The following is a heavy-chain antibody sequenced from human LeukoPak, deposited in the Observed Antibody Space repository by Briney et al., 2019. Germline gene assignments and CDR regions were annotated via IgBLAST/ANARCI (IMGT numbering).Heavy chain of an antibody. CDR1: GFTFSSYA. J-gene: IGHJ4*02. V-gene: IGHV3-23*01. D-gene: IGHD6-6*01. CDR3: ARDRQLAVFDY. Sequence: GGSLRLSCAASGFTFSSYAMSWVRQAPGKGLEWVSAISGSGGSTYYADSVKDRFTISRDNAKASLFLQMNSLGVEDTAVYYCARDRQLAVFDYWGQGTLVTVSS. CDR2: ISGSGGST.